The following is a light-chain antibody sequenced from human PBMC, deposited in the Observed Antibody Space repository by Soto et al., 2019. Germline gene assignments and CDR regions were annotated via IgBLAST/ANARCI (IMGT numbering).Light chain of an antibody. CDR3: QSYDSSLSGSV. CDR1: SSNIGAGYD. CDR2: GNS. Sequence: QSVLTQPPSVSGAPGQRVTISCTGSSSNIGAGYDVHWYQQLPGPAPKLLIYGNSNRPSGVPDRLSGSKSGTSASLAITGLQAEDEADYYCQSYDSSLSGSVFGGGTKLTAL. V-gene: IGLV1-40*01. J-gene: IGLJ3*02.